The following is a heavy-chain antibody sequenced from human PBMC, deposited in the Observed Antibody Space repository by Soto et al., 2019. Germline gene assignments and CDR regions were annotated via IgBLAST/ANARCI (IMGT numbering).Heavy chain of an antibody. CDR2: ISSSSSTI. J-gene: IGHJ4*02. CDR3: AREGPTGDQGGDY. CDR1: GFTFSSYS. V-gene: IGHV3-48*02. Sequence: GGSLRLSCAASGFTFSSYSMNWVRQAPGKGLEWVSYISSSSSTIYYAASVKGRFTISRDNAKNSLYLQMNSLRDGDTAVYYCAREGPTGDQGGDYWGQGTLVTVSS. D-gene: IGHD3-16*01.